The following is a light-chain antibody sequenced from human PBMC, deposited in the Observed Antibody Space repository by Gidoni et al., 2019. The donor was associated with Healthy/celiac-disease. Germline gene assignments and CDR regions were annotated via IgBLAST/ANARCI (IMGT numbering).Light chain of an antibody. J-gene: IGLJ2*01. V-gene: IGLV3-25*03. CDR2: KDS. CDR3: QSADSSGTVV. CDR1: ALPKQY. Sequence: SDELTQLPSVAGDPGQTARINCSVDALPKQYAYWYQQKPGQAPVLVIYKDSERPSWIPERFSGSSSGTTVTLTISGVQAEDEADYYCQSADSSGTVVFGGGTKLPVL.